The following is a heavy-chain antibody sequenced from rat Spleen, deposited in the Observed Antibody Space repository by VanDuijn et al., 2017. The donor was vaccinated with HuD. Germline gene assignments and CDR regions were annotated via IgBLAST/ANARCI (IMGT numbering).Heavy chain of an antibody. D-gene: IGHD1-9*01. CDR3: TTGDYGYTRLFAY. CDR2: IIYDGTNT. Sequence: EVQLVESGGGLVQPGNSLKLSCAASGFTFSDYAMAWVRRSPKKGLEWVANIIYDGTNTYYRDSVKGRFTISRDNAKSSLYLQMDSLRSEDTATYYCTTGDYGYTRLFAYWGQGTLVTVSS. CDR1: GFTFSDYA. V-gene: IGHV5S10*01. J-gene: IGHJ3*01.